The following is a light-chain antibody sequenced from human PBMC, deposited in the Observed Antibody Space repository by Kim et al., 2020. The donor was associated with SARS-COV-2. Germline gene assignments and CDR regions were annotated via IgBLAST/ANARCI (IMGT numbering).Light chain of an antibody. J-gene: IGKJ2*01. CDR3: QQYNSYPYT. CDR1: QSISSW. CDR2: DAS. Sequence: DIQMTQSPSTLSASVGDRVTITCRASQSISSWLAWYQQKPGKAPKLLIYDASSLESGVPSRFSGSGSGTEFTLSISSLQPDDFPTYYCQQYNSYPYTFGQGTKLEI. V-gene: IGKV1-5*01.